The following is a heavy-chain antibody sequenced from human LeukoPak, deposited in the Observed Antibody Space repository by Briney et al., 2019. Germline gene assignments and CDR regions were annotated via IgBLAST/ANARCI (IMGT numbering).Heavy chain of an antibody. CDR3: ARERRYCSGGSCYTPSGGMDV. V-gene: IGHV1-18*01. J-gene: IGHJ6*02. CDR1: GYTFTSNG. CDR2: ISGYNGNT. D-gene: IGHD2-15*01. Sequence: ASVKVSCKTSGYTFTSNGISWVRQAPGQGLEWTGWISGYNGNTNYVQNLQGRVTMTTDTSTSTAYMELRSLRSDDTAAYYCARERRYCSGGSCYTPSGGMDVWGQGTTVTVSS.